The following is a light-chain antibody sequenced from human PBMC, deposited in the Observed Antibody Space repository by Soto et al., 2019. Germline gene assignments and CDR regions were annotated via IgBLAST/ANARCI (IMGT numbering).Light chain of an antibody. CDR3: QQYHTSPLT. J-gene: IGKJ1*01. Sequence: EIVLTQSPGTLSLSPGERATFSCRASQSVSSSYIAWYQQKRGQAPRRLIYGASIRATGIPDRFSGSGSGPDFTLTICRLEPEDFALYYCQQYHTSPLTFGQGTKVDIK. V-gene: IGKV3-20*01. CDR2: GAS. CDR1: QSVSSSY.